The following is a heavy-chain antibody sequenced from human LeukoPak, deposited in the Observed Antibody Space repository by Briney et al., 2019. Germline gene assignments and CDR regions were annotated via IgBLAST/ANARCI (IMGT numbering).Heavy chain of an antibody. D-gene: IGHD4-17*01. CDR1: GYTFTGYD. J-gene: IGHJ5*02. CDR3: ARDYGDFQNWFDP. V-gene: IGHV1-8*01. CDR2: MNPNSGNT. Sequence: ASVKVSCKASGYTFTGYDINWVRQATGQGLEWMGWMNPNSGNTGYAQKFQGRVTMTRNTSISTAYMELSSLRSEDTAVYYCARDYGDFQNWFDPWGQGTLVTVSS.